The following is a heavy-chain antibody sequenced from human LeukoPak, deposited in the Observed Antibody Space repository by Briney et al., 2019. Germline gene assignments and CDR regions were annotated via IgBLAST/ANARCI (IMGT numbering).Heavy chain of an antibody. CDR3: ARIFPRHLYDFWSGYPWYFDL. CDR1: GGSISSGGYY. J-gene: IGHJ2*01. CDR2: IYHSGST. D-gene: IGHD3-3*01. V-gene: IGHV4-30-2*02. Sequence: SETLSLTCTVSGGSISSGGYYWSWIRQPPGKGLEWIGYIYHSGSTYYNPSLKSRVTISVDRSKNQFSLKLSSVTAADTAVYYCARIFPRHLYDFWSGYPWYFDLWGRGTLVTVSS.